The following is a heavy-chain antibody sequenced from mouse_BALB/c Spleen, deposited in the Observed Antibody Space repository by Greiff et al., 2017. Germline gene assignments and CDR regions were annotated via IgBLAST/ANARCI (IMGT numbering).Heavy chain of an antibody. J-gene: IGHJ4*01. CDR1: GYTFTSYW. CDR2: INPSTGYT. V-gene: IGHV1-7*01. CDR3: ARSVLRSHYYAMDY. D-gene: IGHD1-1*01. Sequence: VKLQESGAELAKPGASVKMSCKASGYTFTSYWMHWVKQRPGQGLEWIGYINPSTGYTEYNQKFKDKATLTADKSSSTAYMQLSSLTSEDSAVYYCARSVLRSHYYAMDYWGQGTSVTVSS.